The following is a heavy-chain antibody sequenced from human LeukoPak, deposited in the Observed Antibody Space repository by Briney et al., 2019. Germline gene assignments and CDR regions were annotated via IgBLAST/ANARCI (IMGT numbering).Heavy chain of an antibody. Sequence: ASVKVSCKASGYTFTSYDINWVRQATGQGLEWMGWMNPNSGNTGYAQKFQGRVTMTRDTSTSTVYMELSSLRSEDTAVYYCARGNRLPRDYFDYWGQGTLVTVSS. V-gene: IGHV1-8*01. CDR1: GYTFTSYD. J-gene: IGHJ4*02. D-gene: IGHD2-15*01. CDR3: ARGNRLPRDYFDY. CDR2: MNPNSGNT.